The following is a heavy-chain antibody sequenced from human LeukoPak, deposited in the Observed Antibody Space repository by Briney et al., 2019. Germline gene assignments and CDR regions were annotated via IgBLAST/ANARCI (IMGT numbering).Heavy chain of an antibody. CDR1: GGTFSSYA. Sequence: ASVTVSCKASGGTFSSYAISWVRQAPGQGLEWMGRIIPILGIANYAQKFQGRVTITADKSTSTAYMELSSLRSEDTAVYYCASQSAFRYSGSYYSDYWGQGTLVTVSS. V-gene: IGHV1-69*04. J-gene: IGHJ4*02. CDR2: IIPILGIA. CDR3: ASQSAFRYSGSYYSDY. D-gene: IGHD1-26*01.